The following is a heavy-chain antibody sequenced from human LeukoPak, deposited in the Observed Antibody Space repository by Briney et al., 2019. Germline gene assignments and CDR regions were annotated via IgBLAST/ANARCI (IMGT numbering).Heavy chain of an antibody. Sequence: GGSLRLSCAASGFTFSSYSMNWVRQAPGKGLEWVSYISSSSSTIYYADSVKGRFTISRDNAKNSLYLQMNSLRAEDTAVYYCARAWWELLPHFDYWGQGTLVTVSS. D-gene: IGHD1-26*01. CDR3: ARAWWELLPHFDY. CDR1: GFTFSSYS. V-gene: IGHV3-48*04. CDR2: ISSSSSTI. J-gene: IGHJ4*02.